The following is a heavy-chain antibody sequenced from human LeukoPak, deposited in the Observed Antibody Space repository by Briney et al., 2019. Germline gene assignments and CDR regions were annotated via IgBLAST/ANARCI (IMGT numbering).Heavy chain of an antibody. CDR3: VRDFNWAFDY. Sequence: SQTLSLTCAISGDSVSSKSVSWSWMRPSPSRDLESLGRTRYRSTWNTFYSLSVEGRITINADTSRNEVSMRLSSVTPEDTALYYCVRDFNWAFDYWGQGTLVTVSS. V-gene: IGHV6-1*01. J-gene: IGHJ4*02. D-gene: IGHD3-16*01. CDR1: GDSVSSKSVS. CDR2: TRYRSTWNT.